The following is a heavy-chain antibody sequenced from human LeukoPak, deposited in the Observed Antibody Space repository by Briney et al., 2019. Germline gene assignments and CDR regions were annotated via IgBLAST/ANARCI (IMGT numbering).Heavy chain of an antibody. CDR2: TYNSGTT. CDR3: SGGGRAVIDY. V-gene: IGHV3-53*01. D-gene: IGHD3-16*01. J-gene: IGHJ4*02. Sequence: GGSLRLSCAASGFTVSSNYMTWVRQAPGEGLEWVSVTYNSGTTYYADSVKGRFTVSRDNSKNTLHLQMNSLRAEDTAVYYCSGGGRAVIDYWGQGTLVPVSS. CDR1: GFTVSSNY.